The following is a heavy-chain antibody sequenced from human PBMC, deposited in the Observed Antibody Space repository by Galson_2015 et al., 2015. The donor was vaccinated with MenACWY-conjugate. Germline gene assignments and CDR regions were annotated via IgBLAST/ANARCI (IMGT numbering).Heavy chain of an antibody. J-gene: IGHJ4*02. CDR1: GYTFNGYG. V-gene: IGHV1-18*01. CDR2: ISATNGDT. CDR3: ARDQQGYNSSLYRSFDY. D-gene: IGHD5-18*01. Sequence: SVKVSGKASGYTFNGYGISGGRQGPGQGLEWMGWISATNGDTNFGQKFQGRVTMNTERSTPTAYMERRSLRSDDTAVYYCARDQQGYNSSLYRSFDYWGQGTLVTVSS.